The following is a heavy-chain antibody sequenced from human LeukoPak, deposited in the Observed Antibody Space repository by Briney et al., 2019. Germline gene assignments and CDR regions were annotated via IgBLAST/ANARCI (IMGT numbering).Heavy chain of an antibody. V-gene: IGHV3-66*02. CDR1: GFTVSSTY. CDR2: IYSGGST. CDR3: ARGFNGDD. Sequence: AGGSLRLSCAASGFTVSSTYMSWVRQAPGKGLQWVSVIYSGGSTYYTDSVKGRFTISRDNSKNTMYLQMNSLGVEDTAVYYSARGFNGDDWGRGTLVTVSS. D-gene: IGHD3-10*01. J-gene: IGHJ4*02.